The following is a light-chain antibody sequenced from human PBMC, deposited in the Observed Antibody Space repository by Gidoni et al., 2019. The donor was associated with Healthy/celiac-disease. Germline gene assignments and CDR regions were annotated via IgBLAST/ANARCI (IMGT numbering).Light chain of an antibody. Sequence: DIVMTQSPDSLAGSLGERATINCKSSQSVLYSSNNKNYLAWYQQKPGQPPKLLIYWASTRESGVPDRFSGSGSGTDFTLTISSLQAEDVAVYCCQQYYSTLRTFGQGTKVEIK. CDR1: QSVLYSSNNKNY. J-gene: IGKJ1*01. V-gene: IGKV4-1*01. CDR3: QQYYSTLRT. CDR2: WAS.